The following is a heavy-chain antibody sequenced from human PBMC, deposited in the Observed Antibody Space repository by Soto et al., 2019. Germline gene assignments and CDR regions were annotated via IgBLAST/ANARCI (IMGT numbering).Heavy chain of an antibody. CDR3: ARSGYSYGPNPLLF. D-gene: IGHD5-18*01. J-gene: IGHJ4*02. CDR1: GGSISSRGYY. CDR2: IYYSGST. V-gene: IGHV4-31*03. Sequence: SETLSLTCTVSGGSISSRGYYWSWKSQHPGKGLEWIGYIYYSGSTYYNPSLKSRVTISVDTSKNQFSLKLSSVTAADTAVYYCARSGYSYGPNPLLFWGQGTLVTVSS.